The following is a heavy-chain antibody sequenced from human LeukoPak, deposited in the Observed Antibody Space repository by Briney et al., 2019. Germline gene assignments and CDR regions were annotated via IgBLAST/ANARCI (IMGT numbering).Heavy chain of an antibody. J-gene: IGHJ6*03. V-gene: IGHV3-23*01. D-gene: IGHD3-10*01. CDR3: AKEGHRGVTYYYYYMDV. CDR1: GFTFSSYG. Sequence: GVSLRLSCAASGFTFSSYGMSWVRQAPGRGLEWVSAISGSGGSTYYADSVKGRFTISRDNSKNTLYLQMNSLRAEDTAVYYCAKEGHRGVTYYYYYMDVWGKGTTVTISS. CDR2: ISGSGGST.